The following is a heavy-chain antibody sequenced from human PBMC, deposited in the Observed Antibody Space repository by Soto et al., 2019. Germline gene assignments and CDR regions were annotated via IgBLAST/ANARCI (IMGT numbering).Heavy chain of an antibody. D-gene: IGHD6-13*01. CDR2: TYYRSKWYN. V-gene: IGHV6-1*01. Sequence: QTLSLTCVISGDSVSSNSAAWNWIRQSPSRGLEWLGRTYYRSKWYNDYAVSVKSRITINPDTSKNQFSLQLNSVTPEDTAVYYCARVIAAAGNYYYYGMDVWGQGTTVTVSS. CDR1: GDSVSSNSAA. J-gene: IGHJ6*02. CDR3: ARVIAAAGNYYYYGMDV.